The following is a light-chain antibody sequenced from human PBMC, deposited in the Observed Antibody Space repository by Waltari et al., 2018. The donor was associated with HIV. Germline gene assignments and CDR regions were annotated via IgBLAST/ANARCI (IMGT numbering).Light chain of an antibody. CDR3: SSYAGSNNRWV. V-gene: IGLV2-8*01. J-gene: IGLJ3*02. Sequence: QSALTPPPSASGSPGQSVTISCTGTSSDVGGYNYVPWYQHHPGKAPKLMIYEVSKRPSGVPDRFSGSKAGSTASLTVSGLQAVDEADYYCSSYAGSNNRWVFGGGTKLTAL. CDR2: EVS. CDR1: SSDVGGYNY.